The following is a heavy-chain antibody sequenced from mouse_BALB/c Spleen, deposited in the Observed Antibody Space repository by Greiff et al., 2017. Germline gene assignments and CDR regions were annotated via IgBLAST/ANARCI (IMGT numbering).Heavy chain of an antibody. CDR1: GFTFSSYG. Sequence: EVQRVESGGDLVKPGGSLKLSCAASGFTFSSYGMSWVRQTPDKRLEWVATISSGGSYTYYPDSVKGRFTISRDNAKNTLYLQMSSLKSEDTAMYYCARQGIYYGNYWYFDVWGAGTTVTVSS. CDR2: ISSGGSYT. CDR3: ARQGIYYGNYWYFDV. D-gene: IGHD2-1*01. V-gene: IGHV5-6*01. J-gene: IGHJ1*01.